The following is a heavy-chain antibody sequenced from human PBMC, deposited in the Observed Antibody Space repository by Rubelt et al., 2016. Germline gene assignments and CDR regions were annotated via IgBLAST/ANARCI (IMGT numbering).Heavy chain of an antibody. CDR3: ASGPGDCVNSNCFGGWFDP. V-gene: IGHV4-34*01. D-gene: IGHD3-10*01. CDR2: INPSGNT. Sequence: QVHLQQWGAGLLKPSETLSLTCAVYGGSISGYYWSWIRQPPGKGLEWIGEINPSGNTDYNPSLKSRVTISAETSKNQLSLKLGSLTAADRAVYYCASGPGDCVNSNCFGGWFDPWGQGTLVTVSS. CDR1: GGSISGYY. J-gene: IGHJ5*02.